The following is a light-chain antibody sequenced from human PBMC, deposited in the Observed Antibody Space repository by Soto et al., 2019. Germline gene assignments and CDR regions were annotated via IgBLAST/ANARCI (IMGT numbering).Light chain of an antibody. CDR1: KLGNKY. V-gene: IGLV3-1*01. Sequence: SSELTQPPSVSVSPGQTASITCSGDKLGNKYPSWFQQKPGQSPVLVIYQDTKRPSGIPERFSGSNSGNTATLTISGTQAMDEADYYCQAWDRSTPVFGGGTKLTVL. CDR3: QAWDRSTPV. CDR2: QDT. J-gene: IGLJ2*01.